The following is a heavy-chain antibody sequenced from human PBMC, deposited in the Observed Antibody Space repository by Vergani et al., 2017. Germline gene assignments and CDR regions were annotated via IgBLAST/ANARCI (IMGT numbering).Heavy chain of an antibody. CDR2: VHTDGTA. CDR1: GASISSYF. J-gene: IGHJ4*02. Sequence: VQLQESGPGLLKPSETLSLTCSVSGASISSYFWSWIRQPAGKGLEWLGRVHTDGTAYYNPSLRTRVRLSADLSQSQFSLKMTSLTAADTAVYYCASGSRAEGGSGPDKWGQGTLVTVSS. V-gene: IGHV4-4*07. D-gene: IGHD6-13*01. CDR3: ASGSRAEGGSGPDK.